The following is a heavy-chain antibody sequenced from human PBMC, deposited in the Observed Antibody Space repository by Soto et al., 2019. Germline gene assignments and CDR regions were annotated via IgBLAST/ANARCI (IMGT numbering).Heavy chain of an antibody. Sequence: QVQLVESGGGVVQTGRSLRLSCAASGFTFSSYAMHWVRQAPGKGLEWVAVMSYDGTKKYYVGSVTGRVTISREHSGNTLKQQMNSLGDEDTAVYYCAIGDGGSCYSERDYWGQGTRSTVSS. CDR1: GFTFSSYA. CDR2: MSYDGTKK. D-gene: IGHD2-15*01. J-gene: IGHJ4*02. CDR3: AIGDGGSCYSERDY. V-gene: IGHV3-30-3*01.